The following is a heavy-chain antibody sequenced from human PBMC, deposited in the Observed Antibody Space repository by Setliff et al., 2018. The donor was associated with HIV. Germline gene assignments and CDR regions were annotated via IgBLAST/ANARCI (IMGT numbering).Heavy chain of an antibody. CDR1: GGSFSGYY. V-gene: IGHV4-34*01. CDR2: INHSGST. Sequence: KTSETLSLTCAVFGGSFSGYYWSWIRQPPGKGLEWIGEINHSGSTDYNPSLKSRVTISVDTSKNQFSLKLSSVTAADTAVYYCARARGLLPYYYLDVWGKGTTVTVSS. D-gene: IGHD3-10*01. J-gene: IGHJ6*03. CDR3: ARARGLLPYYYLDV.